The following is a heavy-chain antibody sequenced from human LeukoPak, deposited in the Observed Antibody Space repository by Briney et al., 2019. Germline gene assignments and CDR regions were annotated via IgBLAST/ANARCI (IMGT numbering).Heavy chain of an antibody. V-gene: IGHV3-64*01. CDR3: ARSYASWIHYMDV. D-gene: IGHD3/OR15-3a*01. CDR1: GFTLSNYA. J-gene: IGHJ6*03. CDR2: ISLTGDST. Sequence: GGSLRLSCAASGFTLSNYAMQWVRQGPGKGLEYVSAISLTGDSTYYANSVKGRFTISRDDSKNTLYLQMGSLQTEDMAVYYCARSYASWIHYMDVWGKGSTVTVSS.